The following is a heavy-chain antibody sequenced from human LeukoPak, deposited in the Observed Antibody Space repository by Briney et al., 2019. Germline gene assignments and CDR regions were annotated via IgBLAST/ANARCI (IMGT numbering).Heavy chain of an antibody. J-gene: IGHJ5*02. CDR3: ARGNIGWFDP. CDR2: MNPNSGNT. Sequence: GASVKVPCKASGNTFTSYDINWVRQATGQGLEWMGWMNPNSGNTVYAQKFQGRVTITRNTSISTAYMELSSLRSEDTAVYYCARGNIGWFDPWGQGTLVTVSS. V-gene: IGHV1-8*03. CDR1: GNTFTSYD.